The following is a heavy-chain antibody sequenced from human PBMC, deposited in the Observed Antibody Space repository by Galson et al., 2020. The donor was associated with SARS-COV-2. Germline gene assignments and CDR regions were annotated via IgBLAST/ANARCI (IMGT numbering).Heavy chain of an antibody. CDR2: IYYGGST. V-gene: IGHV4-39*07. J-gene: IGHJ6*03. Sequence: SETLSLTCTVSGGSIPSSNSYWGWIRQPSGMGPEWIGTIYYGGSTYYNPSLKSRITISVDTSKNQFSLKLSSVTAADTAVYFCARVGGHTEVYCYHYHVDVWGKGTTVTVSS. D-gene: IGHD3-16*01. CDR3: ARVGGHTEVYCYHYHVDV. CDR1: GGSIPSSNSY.